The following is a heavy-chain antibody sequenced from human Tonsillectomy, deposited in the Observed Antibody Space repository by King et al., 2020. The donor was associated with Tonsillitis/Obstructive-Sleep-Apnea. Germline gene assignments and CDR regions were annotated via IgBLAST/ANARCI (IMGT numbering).Heavy chain of an antibody. Sequence: QLVQSGAEVKKPGASVKVSCKASGYTFISYGISWVRQAPGQGLEWMGCISAYNGNTNYAQKLQGRVTMTTDTSTSTAYMELRSLRSDDTAVYYCARGWEPESLFYYYGMDVWGQGTTVTVSS. CDR1: GYTFISYG. D-gene: IGHD1-26*01. CDR3: ARGWEPESLFYYYGMDV. V-gene: IGHV1-18*01. J-gene: IGHJ6*02. CDR2: ISAYNGNT.